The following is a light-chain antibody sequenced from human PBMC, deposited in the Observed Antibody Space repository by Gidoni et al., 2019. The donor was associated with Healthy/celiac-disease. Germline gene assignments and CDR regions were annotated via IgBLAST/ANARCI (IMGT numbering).Light chain of an antibody. J-gene: IGKJ1*01. CDR3: QQYNSYWT. CDR2: KAS. CDR1: QSISSW. Sequence: DIQMTQSPSTLSASVGDRVTITCRASQSISSWLAWYQPKPGKAPKLLIYKASSLESGGPSRFSGSGSGTEVTLTISSLQPDDFATYYCQQYNSYWTFGQGTKVEIK. V-gene: IGKV1-5*03.